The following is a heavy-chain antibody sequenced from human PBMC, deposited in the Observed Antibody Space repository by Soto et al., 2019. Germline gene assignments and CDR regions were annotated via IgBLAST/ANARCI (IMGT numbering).Heavy chain of an antibody. CDR3: ARAGATVTPSYYYYYGMDV. Sequence: SVKVSCKASGGTFSSYAISWVRQAPGQGLEWMGGIIPIFGTANYAQKFQGRVTITADESTSTAYMELSSLRSEDTAVYYCARAGATVTPSYYYYYGMDVWGQGTTVTVSS. V-gene: IGHV1-69*13. CDR2: IIPIFGTA. J-gene: IGHJ6*02. D-gene: IGHD4-4*01. CDR1: GGTFSSYA.